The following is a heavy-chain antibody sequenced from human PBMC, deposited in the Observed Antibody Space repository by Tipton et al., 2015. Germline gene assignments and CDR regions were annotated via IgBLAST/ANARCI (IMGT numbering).Heavy chain of an antibody. CDR3: GRAPYSTGWYVDS. Sequence: TLSLTCDVSGGSISTSNWWSWVRQPPGKGLEWIGEIYHTGSTDYNPSLKSRVTISIDNSKNQFSLNLSSVTAADTAIYYCGRAPYSTGWYVDSWGQGILATVSS. CDR2: IYHTGST. J-gene: IGHJ4*02. D-gene: IGHD6-19*01. V-gene: IGHV4-4*02. CDR1: GGSISTSNW.